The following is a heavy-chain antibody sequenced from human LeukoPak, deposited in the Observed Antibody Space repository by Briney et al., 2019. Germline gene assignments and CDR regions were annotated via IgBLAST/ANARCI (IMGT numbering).Heavy chain of an antibody. CDR1: GGSISSTTYY. D-gene: IGHD2-8*01. CDR3: ARDNGDY. Sequence: SETLSLTCTVSGGSISSTTYYWGWIRQPPGKGLEWIGSSYYSGSTYYNPSLKSRVTISIDTSKNQFSLKLSSVTAADTAVYYCARDNGDYWGRGTLVTVSS. V-gene: IGHV4-39*07. J-gene: IGHJ4*02. CDR2: SYYSGST.